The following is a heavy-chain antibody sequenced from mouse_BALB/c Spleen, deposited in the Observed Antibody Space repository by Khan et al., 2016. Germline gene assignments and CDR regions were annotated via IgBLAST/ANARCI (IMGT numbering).Heavy chain of an antibody. V-gene: IGHV3-2*02. CDR2: ISYSGST. Sequence: QLEESGPGLVKPSQSLSLTCTVTGYSITSDYAWNWIRQFPGNKLEWMGYISYSGSTSYNPSLKSRISITRDPSKNQFFLQLNSVTTEDTATYYCDYGYAMDYWGQGTSGTVSS. CDR1: GYSITSDYA. CDR3: DYGYAMDY. D-gene: IGHD1-1*01. J-gene: IGHJ4*01.